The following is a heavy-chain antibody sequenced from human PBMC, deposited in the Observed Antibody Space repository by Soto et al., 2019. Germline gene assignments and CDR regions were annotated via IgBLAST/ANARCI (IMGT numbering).Heavy chain of an antibody. CDR1: GFTFSSYA. CDR3: AKDRSGTHIAVAGLWFDP. D-gene: IGHD6-19*01. J-gene: IGHJ5*02. V-gene: IGHV3-23*01. Sequence: EVQLLESGGGLVQPGGSLRLSCAASGFTFSSYAMSWVRQAPGKGLEWVSAISGSGGSTYYVDSVKGRFTISRDNSKNTLYLQMNSLRAEDTAVYYCAKDRSGTHIAVAGLWFDPWGQGTLVTVSS. CDR2: ISGSGGST.